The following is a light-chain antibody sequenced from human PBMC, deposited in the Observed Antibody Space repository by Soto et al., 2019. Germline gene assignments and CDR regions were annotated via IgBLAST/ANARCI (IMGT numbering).Light chain of an antibody. V-gene: IGKV3-11*01. J-gene: IGKJ5*01. CDR2: DAS. CDR3: HQRQSWSAFT. Sequence: LVLTQSPATLSWSPRDRATLSCRTSLSVSVYLDWYQQKPGQAPRLLISDASNRATGIAASCSGSGSGTAFTLTISTLEHEDSAVYYCHQRQSWSAFTFCQGKRREIK. CDR1: LSVSVY.